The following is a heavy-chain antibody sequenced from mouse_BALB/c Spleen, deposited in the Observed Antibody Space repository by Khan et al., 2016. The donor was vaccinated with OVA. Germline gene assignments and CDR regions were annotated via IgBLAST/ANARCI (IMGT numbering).Heavy chain of an antibody. Sequence: QVQLQQPGAELVRPGASVKLSCKASGYTFTSYWMNWVRQRPGQGLDWIGKINPSDSETHYNQMFKDKATLTVDKSSGTAYMQRSSLTSEDSAVYDCARREKYGYDPSGFAYWGQGTLVTVSA. J-gene: IGHJ3*01. CDR2: INPSDSET. V-gene: IGHV1-61*01. CDR3: ARREKYGYDPSGFAY. CDR1: GYTFTSYW. D-gene: IGHD2-2*01.